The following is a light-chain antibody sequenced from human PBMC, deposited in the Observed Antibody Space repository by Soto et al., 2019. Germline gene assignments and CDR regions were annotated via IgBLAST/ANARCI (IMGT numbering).Light chain of an antibody. V-gene: IGKV2D-29*01. CDR2: EVS. Sequence: DMVLTQPPLSMSASPGQPGSISCTLSQSLLHSDGKTYLYWYLQKPGHPPQLMIYEVSNRFSGVPDRFSGSGSGTDFTLKISRVEAEDVGVYYCMQSIQFPITFGQGTRLEIK. J-gene: IGKJ5*01. CDR1: QSLLHSDGKTY. CDR3: MQSIQFPIT.